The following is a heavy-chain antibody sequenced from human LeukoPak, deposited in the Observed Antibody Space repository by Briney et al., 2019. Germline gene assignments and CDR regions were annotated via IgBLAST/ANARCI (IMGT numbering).Heavy chain of an antibody. V-gene: IGHV1-69*05. CDR1: GGTFSSYA. CDR3: ARGPSGYSYGYTDY. CDR2: IIPIFGTA. J-gene: IGHJ4*02. D-gene: IGHD5-18*01. Sequence: SVKVSCKASGGTFSSYAISWVRQAPGQGLEWKGRIIPIFGTANYAQKFQGRVTITTDESTSTAYMELSSLRSEDTAVYYCARGPSGYSYGYTDYWGQGTLVTVSS.